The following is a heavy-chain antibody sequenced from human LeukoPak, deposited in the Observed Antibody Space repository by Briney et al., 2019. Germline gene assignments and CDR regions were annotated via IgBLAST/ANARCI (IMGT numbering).Heavy chain of an antibody. D-gene: IGHD2-21*02. CDR3: ARVMGDSGGYMDV. J-gene: IGHJ6*03. CDR2: IHHRGSI. CDR1: GGSFSGYY. Sequence: SETLSLTCAVYGGSFSGYYWGWIRQPPGKGLEGIGNIHHRGSINYNPSLKSRVTISVDTSKTQFSLKLSSVTAADTAVYYCARVMGDSGGYMDVWGKGTTVTVSS. V-gene: IGHV4-34*01.